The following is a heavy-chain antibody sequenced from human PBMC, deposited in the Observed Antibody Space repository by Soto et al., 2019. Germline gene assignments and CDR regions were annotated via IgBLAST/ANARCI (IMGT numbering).Heavy chain of an antibody. Sequence: EVQLVESGGGLVQPGGSLRLSCAASGFTFSIYWMHWVRQAPGKGPVWVSRIDNAGSSARYADSVKGRFTISRDNAKNTVYLQMNSLRAEDTAVYYCTRVGGSESGMDVWGQGTTVTVSS. CDR1: GFTFSIYW. V-gene: IGHV3-74*01. D-gene: IGHD1-26*01. J-gene: IGHJ6*02. CDR2: IDNAGSSA. CDR3: TRVGGSESGMDV.